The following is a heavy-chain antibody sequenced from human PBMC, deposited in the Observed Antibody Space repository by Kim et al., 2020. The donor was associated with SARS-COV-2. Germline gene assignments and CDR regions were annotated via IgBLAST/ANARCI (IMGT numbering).Heavy chain of an antibody. V-gene: IGHV3-11*03. Sequence: GGSLRLSCAASGFTFSDYYMSWIRQAPGKGLEWVSYISSSSSYTNYADSVKGRFTISRDNAKNSLYLQMNSLRAEDTAVYYCARCAYGSGSLRCGMDVWGQGTSVTVSS. J-gene: IGHJ6*02. CDR3: ARCAYGSGSLRCGMDV. D-gene: IGHD3-10*01. CDR2: ISSSSSYT. CDR1: GFTFSDYY.